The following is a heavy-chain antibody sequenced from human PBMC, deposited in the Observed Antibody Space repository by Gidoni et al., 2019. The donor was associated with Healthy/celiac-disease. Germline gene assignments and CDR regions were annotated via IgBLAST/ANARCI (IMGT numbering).Heavy chain of an antibody. J-gene: IGHJ6*02. V-gene: IGHV4-59*01. CDR3: ARANGRSIWSIYYYYGMDV. CDR2: IYYSGRT. CDR1: GGSISSYY. D-gene: IGHD6-13*01. Sequence: QVQLQESGPGLVKPSETLYRTCSVSGGSISSYYWSWIGQPPGKGLEWSGYIYYSGRTNSNPSLKSRVPISVDTSTNPFSLKLSSVTAADTAVYYCARANGRSIWSIYYYYGMDVWGQGTTVTVSS.